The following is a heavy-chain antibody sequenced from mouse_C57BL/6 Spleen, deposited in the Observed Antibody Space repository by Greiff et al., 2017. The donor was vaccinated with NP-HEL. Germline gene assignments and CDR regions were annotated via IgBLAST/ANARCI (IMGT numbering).Heavy chain of an antibody. CDR1: GYTFTSYW. Sequence: VQLQQSGAELVKPGASVKMSCKASGYTFTSYWITWVKQRPGQGLEWIGDIYPGSGSTNYNEKFKSKATLTVDTSSSTAYMQLSSLTSEDSAVYYCARSHTTVVAYYFDYWGQGTTLTVSS. J-gene: IGHJ2*01. CDR2: IYPGSGST. V-gene: IGHV1-55*01. D-gene: IGHD1-1*01. CDR3: ARSHTTVVAYYFDY.